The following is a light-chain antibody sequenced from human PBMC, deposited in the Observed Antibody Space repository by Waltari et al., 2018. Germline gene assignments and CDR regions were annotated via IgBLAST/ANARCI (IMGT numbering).Light chain of an antibody. CDR3: AAWDDSLNGPV. CDR1: RSNIGSYT. Sequence: QSVLTQPPSASGTPGQRVTISCSGSRSNIGSYTVNWYQQLPGTAPKLLIYYNNQRPSGVPARFSGSKSGASASLAISGLQSDDEADYYCAAWDDSLNGPVFGGGTKLTVL. V-gene: IGLV1-44*01. J-gene: IGLJ2*01. CDR2: YNN.